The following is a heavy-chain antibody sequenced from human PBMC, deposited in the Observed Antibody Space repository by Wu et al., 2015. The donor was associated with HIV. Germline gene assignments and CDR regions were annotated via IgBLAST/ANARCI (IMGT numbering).Heavy chain of an antibody. V-gene: IGHV1-8*01. Sequence: QVQLVQSGAEVKKPGASVKVSCKASGYTFTSYDINWVRQATGQGLEWMGWMNPNSGNTGYAQKFQGRVTMTRNTSISTAYMELSSLRSEDTAVYYCATPVGGAGTASHYYYGMDVWGQGDHGSPSP. D-gene: IGHD6-13*01. CDR2: MNPNSGNT. J-gene: IGHJ6*02. CDR1: GYTFTSYD. CDR3: ATPVGGAGTASHYYYGMDV.